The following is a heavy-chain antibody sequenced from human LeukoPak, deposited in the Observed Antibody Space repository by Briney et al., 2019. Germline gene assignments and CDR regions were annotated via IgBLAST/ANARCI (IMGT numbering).Heavy chain of an antibody. D-gene: IGHD3-22*01. V-gene: IGHV3-23*01. Sequence: GGSLRLSCAASGFTFSSYAMSWVRQAPGKGLEWVSVISGSGTNTYYADSVKGRFTISRDNSKNTLYLQMNSLRAEDTAVYYCAKGRSSGTPYYFDYWGQGTLVTVSS. CDR2: ISGSGTNT. CDR3: AKGRSSGTPYYFDY. J-gene: IGHJ4*02. CDR1: GFTFSSYA.